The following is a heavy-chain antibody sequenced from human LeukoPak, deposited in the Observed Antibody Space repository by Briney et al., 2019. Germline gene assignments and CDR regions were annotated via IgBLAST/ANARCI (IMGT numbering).Heavy chain of an antibody. CDR3: ARDFSGYDYDWFDP. V-gene: IGHV4-31*03. J-gene: IGHJ5*02. D-gene: IGHD5-12*01. CDR1: GGSISSGGYY. CDR2: IYYSGST. Sequence: SENLSLTCTVSGGSISSGGYYWSWIRQHPGKGLEWTGYIYYSGSTYYNPSLKSRVTISVDTSKNQFSLKLSSVTAADTAVYYCARDFSGYDYDWFDPWGQGTLVTVSS.